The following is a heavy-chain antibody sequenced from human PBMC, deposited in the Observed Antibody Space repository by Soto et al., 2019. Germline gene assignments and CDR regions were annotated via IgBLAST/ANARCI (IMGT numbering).Heavy chain of an antibody. J-gene: IGHJ4*02. CDR2: INRDGSST. D-gene: IGHD6-19*01. CDR3: ARGPSGWYGFDY. CDR1: GFTFSTNW. Sequence: EVQLVESGGVLVQPGGSLRLSCAASGFTFSTNWMHWVRQAPGKGLVWVSRINRDGSSTNYADSVKGRFTIYRDNAKNTLYLQMNSLTAEDTAVYYCARGPSGWYGFDYWGQGTLVTVSS. V-gene: IGHV3-74*01.